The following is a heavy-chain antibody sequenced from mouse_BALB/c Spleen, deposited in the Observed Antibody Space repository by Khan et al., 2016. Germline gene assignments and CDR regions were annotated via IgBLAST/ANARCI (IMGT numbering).Heavy chain of an antibody. D-gene: IGHD2-4*01. J-gene: IGHJ3*01. CDR2: IHYSGST. V-gene: IGHV3-1*02. Sequence: EVQLQESGPDLVKPSQSLSLTCTVTGYSITIYSWHWIRQFPGNKLEWMGYIHYSGSTNYNPSLKSRISITRDTSKNQFFLQLNSVTTEDTATYYFASSFYYDSPWFAYWGQGTLVTVSA. CDR1: GYSITIYS. CDR3: ASSFYYDSPWFAY.